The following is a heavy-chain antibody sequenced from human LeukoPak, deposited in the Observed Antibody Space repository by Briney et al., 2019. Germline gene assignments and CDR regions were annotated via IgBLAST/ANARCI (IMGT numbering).Heavy chain of an antibody. V-gene: IGHV3-48*01. CDR1: GFTFSSYS. CDR2: ISSSSSTI. CDR3: ARGGPQAPY. J-gene: IGHJ4*02. Sequence: GGSLRLSCAASGFTFSSYSMNWVRQAPGKGLEWVSYISSSSSTIYYADSVRGRFTISRDNAKNSLYLQMNSLRAEDTAVYYCARGGPQAPYWGQGTLVTVSS.